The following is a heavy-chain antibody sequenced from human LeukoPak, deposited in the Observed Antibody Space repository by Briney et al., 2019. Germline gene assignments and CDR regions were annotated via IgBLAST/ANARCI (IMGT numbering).Heavy chain of an antibody. D-gene: IGHD6-13*01. V-gene: IGHV1-46*01. Sequence: GASVKVSCKASGYTFTSYYIHWVRQAPGQGLEWMGIINPSGGSTTYAQKFQGRVTMTRDMSTSTVYMELSSLRSEDTAAYYCASQPYSSSWSHFDCWGQGTLVTVSS. CDR2: INPSGGST. J-gene: IGHJ4*02. CDR3: ASQPYSSSWSHFDC. CDR1: GYTFTSYY.